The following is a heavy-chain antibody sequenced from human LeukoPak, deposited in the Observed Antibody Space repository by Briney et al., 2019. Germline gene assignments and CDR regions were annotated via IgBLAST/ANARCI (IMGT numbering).Heavy chain of an antibody. CDR2: IGTAGDT. V-gene: IGHV3-13*01. D-gene: IGHD6-13*01. CDR1: GFTFSGYD. J-gene: IGHJ6*02. Sequence: GGSLRLSCAASGFTFSGYDMHWVRQATGKGLEWVSAIGTAGDTYYPGSVKGRFTISRENAKNSLYLQMNSLRAGDTAVYYCARGLYSSSWYGDYYYYGMDVWGQGTTVTVSS. CDR3: ARGLYSSSWYGDYYYYGMDV.